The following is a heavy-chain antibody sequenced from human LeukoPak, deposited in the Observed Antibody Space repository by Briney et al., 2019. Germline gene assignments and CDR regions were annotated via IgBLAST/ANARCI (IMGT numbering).Heavy chain of an antibody. CDR3: ASRFSNPNNWFDP. J-gene: IGHJ5*02. V-gene: IGHV3-21*01. D-gene: IGHD3-16*01. CDR2: ISGSSSYI. Sequence: GGSLRLSCAASGFTFSSYSMNWVRLAPGKGLEWVSSISGSSSYIYYADSVKGRFTISRDNANNSLYLQMNSLRAEDTAVYYCASRFSNPNNWFDPWGQGTLVTVSS. CDR1: GFTFSSYS.